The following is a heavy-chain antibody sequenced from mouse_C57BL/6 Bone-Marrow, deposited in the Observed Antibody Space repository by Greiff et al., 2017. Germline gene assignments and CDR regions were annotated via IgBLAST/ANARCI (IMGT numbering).Heavy chain of an antibody. CDR1: GYTFTSYW. D-gene: IGHD1-1*01. CDR2: INPSNGGT. CDR3: ARLAIYYYGSRLYYYAMDY. J-gene: IGHJ4*01. V-gene: IGHV1-53*01. Sequence: QVQLQQPGTELVKPGASVKLSCKASGYTFTSYWMHWVKQRPGQGLEWIGNINPSNGGTNYNEKFKSKATLTVDKSSSTAYMQLSSLTSEDSAVYYCARLAIYYYGSRLYYYAMDYWGQGTSVTVSS.